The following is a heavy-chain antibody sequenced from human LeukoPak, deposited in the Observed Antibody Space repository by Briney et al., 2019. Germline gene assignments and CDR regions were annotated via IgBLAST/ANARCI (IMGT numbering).Heavy chain of an antibody. J-gene: IGHJ3*02. V-gene: IGHV4-61*02. CDR3: ARGYSSGWYVGNAFDI. CDR2: IYTSGST. D-gene: IGHD6-19*01. Sequence: SETLSLTCTVSGGSISSSSYYWSWIRQPAGKGLEWIGRIYTSGSTNYNPSLKSRVTMSVDTSKNQFSLKLSSVTAADTAVYYCARGYSSGWYVGNAFDIWGQGTMVTVSS. CDR1: GGSISSSSYY.